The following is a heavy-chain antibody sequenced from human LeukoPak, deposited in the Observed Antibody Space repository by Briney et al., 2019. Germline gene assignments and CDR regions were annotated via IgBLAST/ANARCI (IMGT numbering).Heavy chain of an antibody. CDR1: GYTFTSYG. CDR3: ARDYGRYSSSWFDY. CDR2: ISAYNGNT. D-gene: IGHD6-13*01. V-gene: IGHV1-18*01. J-gene: IGHJ4*02. Sequence: ASVKVSCKASGYTFTSYGISWVRQAPGQGLEWMGWISAYNGNTNYAQKLQGRVTMTTDTSTSTAYMELRSLRSDDTVVYYCARDYGRYSSSWFDYWGQGTLVTVSS.